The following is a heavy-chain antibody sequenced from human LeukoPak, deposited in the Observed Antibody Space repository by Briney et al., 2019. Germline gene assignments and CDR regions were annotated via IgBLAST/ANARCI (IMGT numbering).Heavy chain of an antibody. CDR3: AKDFYGSGSYGAFDI. D-gene: IGHD3-10*01. CDR2: ISWNSGSI. Sequence: PGGSLRLSCAASGFTFDDYAMHWVRQAPGKGLEWVSGISWNSGSIGYADSVKGRFTISRDNAKNSLYLQMNSLRAEDTALYYCAKDFYGSGSYGAFDIWGQGTMVTVSS. J-gene: IGHJ3*02. CDR1: GFTFDDYA. V-gene: IGHV3-9*01.